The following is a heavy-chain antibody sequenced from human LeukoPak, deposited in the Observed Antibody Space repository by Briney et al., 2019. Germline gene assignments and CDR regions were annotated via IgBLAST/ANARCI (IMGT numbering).Heavy chain of an antibody. CDR1: SGSISSYY. Sequence: SETLSLTCTVSSGSISSYYWSWIRQPPGKGLEWIGYIYYSGSTNYNPSLKSRVTMSIDTSKNQFSLKLSSVAAADTAVYYCAREGDMLGTGYAFHIWGQGTMVTVSS. V-gene: IGHV4-59*01. CDR2: IYYSGST. D-gene: IGHD3-16*01. CDR3: AREGDMLGTGYAFHI. J-gene: IGHJ3*02.